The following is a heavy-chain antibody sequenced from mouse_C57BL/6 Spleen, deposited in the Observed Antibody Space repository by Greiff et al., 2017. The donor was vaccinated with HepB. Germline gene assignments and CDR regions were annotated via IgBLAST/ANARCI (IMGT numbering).Heavy chain of an antibody. D-gene: IGHD2-3*01. V-gene: IGHV1-39*01. Sequence: EVKLMESGPELVKPGASVKISCKASGYSFTDYNMNWVKQSNGKSLEWIGVINPNYGTTSYNQKFKGKATLTVDQSSSTAYMQLNSLTSEDSAVLFCAAGYYPDWYFDVWGTGTTVTVSS. CDR2: INPNYGTT. CDR3: AAGYYPDWYFDV. CDR1: GYSFTDYN. J-gene: IGHJ1*03.